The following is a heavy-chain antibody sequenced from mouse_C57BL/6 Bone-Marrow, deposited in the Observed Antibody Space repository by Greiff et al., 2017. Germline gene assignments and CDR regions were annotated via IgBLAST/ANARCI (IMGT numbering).Heavy chain of an antibody. Sequence: EVQLVESGGGLVKPGGSLKLSCAASGFTFSSYAMSWVRQTPEKRLEGVATISDGGSYTSYPDNVKGRFTISRDNAKNNLYLQMSHLKSEDTAMYYCARVGLRRDYWGQGTTLTVSS. CDR2: ISDGGSYT. CDR3: ARVGLRRDY. CDR1: GFTFSSYA. D-gene: IGHD2-4*01. J-gene: IGHJ2*01. V-gene: IGHV5-4*01.